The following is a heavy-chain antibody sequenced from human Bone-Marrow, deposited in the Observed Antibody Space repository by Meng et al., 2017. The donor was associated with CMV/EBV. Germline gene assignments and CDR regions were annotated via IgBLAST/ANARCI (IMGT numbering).Heavy chain of an antibody. Sequence: ESLKISCAATGFTFSNYAMSWVRQAPGKGLEWIGEINHSGSTNYNPSLKSRVTISVDTSKNQFSLKLSSVTAADTAVYYCARGGLVGATYDAFDIWGQGTMVTVSS. J-gene: IGHJ3*02. V-gene: IGHV4-34*01. CDR2: INHSGST. CDR1: GFTFSNYA. CDR3: ARGGLVGATYDAFDI. D-gene: IGHD1-26*01.